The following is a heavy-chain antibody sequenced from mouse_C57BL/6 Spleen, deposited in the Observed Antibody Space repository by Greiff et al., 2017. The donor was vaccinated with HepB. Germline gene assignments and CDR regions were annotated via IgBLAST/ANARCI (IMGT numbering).Heavy chain of an antibody. V-gene: IGHV1-50*01. CDR3: ATYYDYEGGFAY. J-gene: IGHJ3*01. Sequence: QVQLQHPGAELVKPGASVKLSCKASGYTFTSYWMQWVKQRPGQGLEWIGEIDPSDSYTNYNQKFKGKATLTVDTSSSTAYMQLSSLTSEDSAVYYCATYYDYEGGFAYWGQGTLVTVSA. CDR1: GYTFTSYW. CDR2: IDPSDSYT. D-gene: IGHD2-4*01.